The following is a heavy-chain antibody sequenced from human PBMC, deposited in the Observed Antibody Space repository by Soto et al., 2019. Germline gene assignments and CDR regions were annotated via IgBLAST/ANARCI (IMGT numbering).Heavy chain of an antibody. Sequence: ASVKVSCKASGYTFTSYAMHWVRQAPGQRLEWMGLINAGNGNTKYAQKFQGRVTMTRDTSTSTVYMELSSLRSEDTAVYYCARIMTYYHDSSGPEDISGQATMVTVSS. D-gene: IGHD3-22*01. J-gene: IGHJ3*02. V-gene: IGHV1-3*01. CDR3: ARIMTYYHDSSGPEDI. CDR1: GYTFTSYA. CDR2: INAGNGNT.